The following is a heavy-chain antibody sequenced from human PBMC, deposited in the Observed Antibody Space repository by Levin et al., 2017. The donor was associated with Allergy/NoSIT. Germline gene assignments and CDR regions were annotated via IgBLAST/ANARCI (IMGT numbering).Heavy chain of an antibody. CDR1: GITFSSYS. D-gene: IGHD3-10*01. CDR2: ISSSSDYI. J-gene: IGHJ6*03. Sequence: PGGSLRLSCAASGITFSSYSMTWVRQAPGKGLDWVSVISSSSDYIYYADSVRGRFTISRDNAKNSLYLQMNSLRAEDTAVYYCVRVAGGDYYYYYMDVWGKGTTVTVSS. V-gene: IGHV3-21*01. CDR3: VRVAGGDYYYYYMDV.